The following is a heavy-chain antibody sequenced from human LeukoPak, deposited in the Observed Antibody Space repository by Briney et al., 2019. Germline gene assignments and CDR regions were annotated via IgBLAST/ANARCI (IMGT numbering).Heavy chain of an antibody. D-gene: IGHD6-13*01. CDR2: IYPGDSET. V-gene: IGHV5-51*01. CDR3: ASLPGSSWYSDY. Sequence: GESLKITCEGSGYSVSTYWICWVRQMPGNGLEWMGIIYPGDSETRYSPSFQGQVTISADKSISTAYLQWSSLKASDTAMYYCASLPGSSWYSDYWGQGTLVTVSS. CDR1: GYSVSTYW. J-gene: IGHJ4*02.